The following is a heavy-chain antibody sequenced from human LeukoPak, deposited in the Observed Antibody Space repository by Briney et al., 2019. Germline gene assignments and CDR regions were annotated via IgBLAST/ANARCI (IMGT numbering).Heavy chain of an antibody. J-gene: IGHJ1*01. CDR2: ISSTSSTI. CDR3: ARDPGAAAGTGYFQH. Sequence: PGGSLRLSCTASGFTFSTYSMNWVRQAPGKGLDWVSYISSTSSTIYYADSVKGRFTISRDNAKNTLYLQMNSLRAEDTAVYYCARDPGAAAGTGYFQHWGQGTLVTVSS. CDR1: GFTFSTYS. V-gene: IGHV3-48*04. D-gene: IGHD6-13*01.